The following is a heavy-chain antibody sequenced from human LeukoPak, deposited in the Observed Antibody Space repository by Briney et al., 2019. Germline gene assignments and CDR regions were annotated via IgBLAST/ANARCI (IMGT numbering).Heavy chain of an antibody. CDR1: GFTFSTYS. CDR2: ISYDGGNK. V-gene: IGHV3-30-3*01. CDR3: ARDRAINTAMVNDGMDV. J-gene: IGHJ6*02. D-gene: IGHD5-18*01. Sequence: GRSLRLSCAASGFTFSTYSVQWVRQAPGKGLEWVAVISYDGGNKYYADSVKGRFTISRDNSKNTLYLQMNSLRAEHTAVYYCARDRAINTAMVNDGMDVWGQGTTVTVSS.